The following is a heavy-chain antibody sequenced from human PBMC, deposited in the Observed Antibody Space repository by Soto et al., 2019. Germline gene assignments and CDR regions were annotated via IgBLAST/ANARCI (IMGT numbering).Heavy chain of an antibody. CDR2: IIPIFDTA. CDR3: ASPYCSSTSCYISYYYYGMDV. D-gene: IGHD2-2*02. J-gene: IGHJ6*02. V-gene: IGHV1-69*06. CDR1: GGTFSSYA. Sequence: QVQLVQSGAEVKKPGSSVKVSCKASGGTFSSYAISWVRQAPGQGLEWMGGIIPIFDTANYAQKFQGRVTITADKSTSTAYMELSSLRSEDTAVYYCASPYCSSTSCYISYYYYGMDVWGQGTTVTVSS.